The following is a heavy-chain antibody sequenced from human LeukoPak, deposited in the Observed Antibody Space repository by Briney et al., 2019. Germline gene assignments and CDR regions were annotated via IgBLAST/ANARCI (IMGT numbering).Heavy chain of an antibody. CDR2: IYYSGDT. J-gene: IGHJ4*02. CDR1: GGSISSSSSYY. Sequence: SETLSLTCTVSGGSISSSSSYYWGWIRQPPGKGLEWIGSIYYSGDTYYNPSLKSRVTISVDTSKNQFSLKLTSVTAADTAVYYCARRTSGYSGYDIHGVQSFDYWGQGTLVTVSS. CDR3: ARRTSGYSGYDIHGVQSFDY. V-gene: IGHV4-39*01. D-gene: IGHD5-12*01.